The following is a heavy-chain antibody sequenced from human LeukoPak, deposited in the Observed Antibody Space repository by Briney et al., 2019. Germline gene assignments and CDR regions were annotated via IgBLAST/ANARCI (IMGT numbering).Heavy chain of an antibody. D-gene: IGHD5-18*01. V-gene: IGHV4-59*12. Sequence: SETLSLTCTVTGGSISGYHWNWIRQSPGKGLEWIGNIFYTGNVDYNPSLQSRVTISVDTSKNEISLKLNSVTAADTAVYYCARDIDKTAMLFKGFDTWGQGTLVTVSS. CDR1: GGSISGYH. CDR2: IFYTGNV. CDR3: ARDIDKTAMLFKGFDT. J-gene: IGHJ5*02.